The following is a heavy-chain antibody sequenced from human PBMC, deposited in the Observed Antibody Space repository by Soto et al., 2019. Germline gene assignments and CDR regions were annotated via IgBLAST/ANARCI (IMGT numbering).Heavy chain of an antibody. CDR1: GGSISSGDYY. CDR3: ARDRRYCSGGSCYTQYYFDY. J-gene: IGHJ4*02. Sequence: SETLSLTCTVSGGSISSGDYYWSWIRQPPGKGLEWIGYIYYSGSTYCNPSLKSRVTISVDTSKNQFSLKLSSVTAADTAVYYCARDRRYCSGGSCYTQYYFDYWGQGTLVTVSS. D-gene: IGHD2-15*01. CDR2: IYYSGST. V-gene: IGHV4-30-4*01.